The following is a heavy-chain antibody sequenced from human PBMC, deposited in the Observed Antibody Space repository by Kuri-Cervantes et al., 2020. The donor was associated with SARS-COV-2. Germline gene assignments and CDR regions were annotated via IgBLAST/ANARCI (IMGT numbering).Heavy chain of an antibody. CDR2: IIPILGIA. V-gene: IGHV1-69*10. CDR1: GGTFSSYA. CDR3: ARDVEAAQYYDFWSGYGY. Sequence: SVKVSCKASGGTFSSYAISWVRQAPGQGLEWMGGIIPILGIANYAQKFQGRVTMTTDTSTSTAYMELRSLRSDDTAVYYCARDVEAAQYYDFWSGYGYWGQGTLVPVSS. J-gene: IGHJ4*02. D-gene: IGHD3-3*01.